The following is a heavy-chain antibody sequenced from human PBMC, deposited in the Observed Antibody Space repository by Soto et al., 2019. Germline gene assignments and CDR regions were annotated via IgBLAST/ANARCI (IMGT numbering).Heavy chain of an antibody. CDR3: TTELNGHYDYIWGSYGYFDY. D-gene: IGHD3-16*01. Sequence: GGSLRLSFAASGFTFSNAWMSWVRQAPGKGLEWVGRIKSKTDGGTTDYAAPVKGRFTISRDDSKNTLYLQMNSLKTEDTAVYYCTTELNGHYDYIWGSYGYFDYWGQGTLVTVSS. J-gene: IGHJ4*02. CDR2: IKSKTDGGTT. CDR1: GFTFSNAW. V-gene: IGHV3-15*01.